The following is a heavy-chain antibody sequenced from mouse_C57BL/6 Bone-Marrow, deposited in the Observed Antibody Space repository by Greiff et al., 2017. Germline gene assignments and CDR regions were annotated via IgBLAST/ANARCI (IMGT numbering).Heavy chain of an antibody. CDR3: ARWRWLLPHYYAMDY. J-gene: IGHJ4*01. Sequence: VKLQQSGPELVKPGASVKISCKASGCTFTDYYINWVKQRPGQGLEWIGWIFPGSGSTYYNEKFKGKATLTVDKSSSTAYMLLSSLTSEDSAVYFCARWRWLLPHYYAMDYWGQGTSVTVSS. D-gene: IGHD2-3*01. CDR2: IFPGSGST. CDR1: GCTFTDYY. V-gene: IGHV1-75*01.